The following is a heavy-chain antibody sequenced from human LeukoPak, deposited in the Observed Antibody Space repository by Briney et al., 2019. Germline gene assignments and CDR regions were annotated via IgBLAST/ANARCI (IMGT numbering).Heavy chain of an antibody. CDR3: ARDRGQPLLYTDY. V-gene: IGHV4-61*02. CDR1: GGPISSGSYY. Sequence: SETLSLTCTVSGGPISSGSYYWSWIRQPAGKGLEWIGRIYTSGSTNYNPSLKSRVTISVDTSKNQFSLKLSSVTAADTAVYYCARDRGQPLLYTDYWGQGTLVTVSS. J-gene: IGHJ4*02. CDR2: IYTSGST. D-gene: IGHD2-2*02.